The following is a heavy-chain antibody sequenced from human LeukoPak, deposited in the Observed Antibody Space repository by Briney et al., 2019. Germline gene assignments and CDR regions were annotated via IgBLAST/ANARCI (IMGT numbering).Heavy chain of an antibody. Sequence: GGSLRLSCAASGFTVSSNYMSWVRQAPGKVLEWVSVIYSGGSTYYADSVKGRFTISRDNSKNTLYLQMNSLRAEDTAVYYCARVSGSETILDAFDIWGQGTMVTVSS. V-gene: IGHV3-66*02. CDR3: ARVSGSETILDAFDI. CDR2: IYSGGST. D-gene: IGHD1-1*01. J-gene: IGHJ3*02. CDR1: GFTVSSNY.